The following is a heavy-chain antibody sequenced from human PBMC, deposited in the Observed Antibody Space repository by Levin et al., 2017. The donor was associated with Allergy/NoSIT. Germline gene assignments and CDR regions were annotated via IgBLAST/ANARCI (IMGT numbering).Heavy chain of an antibody. D-gene: IGHD3-22*01. CDR2: IYPGDSHT. V-gene: IGHV5-51*01. CDR3: ARAADRHYYISGYYPLAS. CDR1: GYNFRSFW. Sequence: GESLKISCQGSGYNFRSFWIGWVRQMPGKGLEWVGIIYPGDSHTTYSPSFQGHVTISVDESISTAYLQWSGLRASDTAIYYCARAADRHYYISGYYPLASWGPGTLVTVSS. J-gene: IGHJ5*02.